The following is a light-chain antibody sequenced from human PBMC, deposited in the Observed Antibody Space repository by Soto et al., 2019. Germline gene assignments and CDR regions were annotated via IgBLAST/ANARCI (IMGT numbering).Light chain of an antibody. CDR1: QSVSSN. V-gene: IGKV3-15*01. J-gene: IGKJ2*01. CDR3: QQYNNWPALYT. Sequence: EIVMTQSPATLSVSPGERATLSCRVSQSVSSNLAWYQQKPGQAPRLLIYGASTRATGIPARFSGSGSGTEFTLTISSLQSEEFAVYYCQQYNNWPALYTFGQGTKLEIK. CDR2: GAS.